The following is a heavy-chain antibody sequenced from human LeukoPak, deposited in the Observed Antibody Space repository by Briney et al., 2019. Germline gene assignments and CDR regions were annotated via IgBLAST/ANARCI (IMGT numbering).Heavy chain of an antibody. CDR2: MSSRGYPT. V-gene: IGHV3-11*01. D-gene: IGHD1-1*01. CDR3: ARVGIALTSPFDY. Sequence: GGSLRLSCLASGFTFSDYYMSWVRQAPGKGLEWISYMSSRGYPTYYAESVKGRFTISRDNAKNTLYLQMHNLRTDDTAVYFCARVGIALTSPFDYWGRGTLVAVSS. J-gene: IGHJ4*02. CDR1: GFTFSDYY.